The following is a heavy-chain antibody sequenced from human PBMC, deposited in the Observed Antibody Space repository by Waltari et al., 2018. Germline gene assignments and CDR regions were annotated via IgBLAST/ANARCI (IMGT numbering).Heavy chain of an antibody. V-gene: IGHV1-24*01. CDR2: FDPEDGET. CDR3: ACSSVAVRKVGYGMDV. D-gene: IGHD6-19*01. Sequence: KGLEWMGGFDPEDGETIYAQKFQGRVTMTEDTSTDTAYMELSSLRSEDTAVYYCACSSVAVRKVGYGMDVWGQGTTVTVSS. J-gene: IGHJ6*02.